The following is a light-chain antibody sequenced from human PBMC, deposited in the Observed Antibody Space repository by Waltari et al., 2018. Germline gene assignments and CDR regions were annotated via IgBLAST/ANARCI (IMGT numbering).Light chain of an antibody. Sequence: EVEMTQSPVTLSVSPGDRATLSCRTSLSVYNNLAWYHHKPGQPPRLRIYASSTRATGVPARFSGSGSRTEFTLTINSMQSEDFAVYCCQQYNQWITFGQGTRLEIK. CDR1: LSVYNN. CDR3: QQYNQWIT. V-gene: IGKV3-15*01. CDR2: ASS. J-gene: IGKJ5*01.